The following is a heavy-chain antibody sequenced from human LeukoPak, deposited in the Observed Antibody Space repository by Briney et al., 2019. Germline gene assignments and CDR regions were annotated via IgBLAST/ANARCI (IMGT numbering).Heavy chain of an antibody. D-gene: IGHD1-26*01. CDR2: INVITGYI. Sequence: GGSLRLSCAASGFTFSGYGMNWVRQAPGKGLEWVAYINVITGYIYYADSLKGRFTISRDNAKKSLFLEMNSLRVEDTAVYYCARDRSGSSSVDDAFDIWGQGIMVTVSS. CDR3: ARDRSGSSSVDDAFDI. CDR1: GFTFSGYG. V-gene: IGHV3-21*01. J-gene: IGHJ3*02.